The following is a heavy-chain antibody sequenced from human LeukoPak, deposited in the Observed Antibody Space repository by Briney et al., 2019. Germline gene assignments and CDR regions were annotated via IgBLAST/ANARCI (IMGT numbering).Heavy chain of an antibody. J-gene: IGHJ4*02. CDR1: GFTFRSHW. V-gene: IGHV3-74*01. D-gene: IGHD2-2*01. CDR3: ARGSGHAILDS. CDR2: IANDGSDT. Sequence: GGSLRLSCAVSGFTFRSHWMYWVRQAPGKGLVRVSRIANDGSDTTYADSVKGRFTISRDNAKNTVYLQMNSLRADDTAVYCARGSGHAILDSWGQGTLVAVSS.